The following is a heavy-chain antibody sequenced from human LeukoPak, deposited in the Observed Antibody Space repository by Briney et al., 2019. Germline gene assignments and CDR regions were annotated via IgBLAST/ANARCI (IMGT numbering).Heavy chain of an antibody. D-gene: IGHD3-22*01. J-gene: IGHJ4*02. V-gene: IGHV4-4*07. CDR2: IFPGGSV. CDR1: GGSISEGNHF. CDR3: ARKPIVNSAWYYFDY. Sequence: SETLSLTCTVSGGSISEGNHFWTWIRQPAGKGLEWIGRIFPGGSVNYNPSLESRLTLSIDTSKNQFSLKLSSVTAADTAVYYCARKPIVNSAWYYFDYWGQGTLVTVSS.